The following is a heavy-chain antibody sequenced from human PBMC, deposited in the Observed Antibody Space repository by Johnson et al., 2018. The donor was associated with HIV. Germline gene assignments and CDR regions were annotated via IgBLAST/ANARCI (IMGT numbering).Heavy chain of an antibody. CDR1: GFTFSSYG. CDR2: IRYDGSNK. D-gene: IGHD6-19*01. Sequence: VQLVESGGGVVQPGGSLRLSCAASGFTFSSYGIHWVRQAPGKGLEWVSFIRYDGSNKYYADSVKGRFTISRDNSKNTLYVQMNSLRAEDTAVYYCAGGVAVAFDIWGPGTMVTVSS. J-gene: IGHJ3*02. V-gene: IGHV3-30*02. CDR3: AGGVAVAFDI.